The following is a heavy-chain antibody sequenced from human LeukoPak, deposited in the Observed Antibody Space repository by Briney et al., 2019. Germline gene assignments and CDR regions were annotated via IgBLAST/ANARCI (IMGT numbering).Heavy chain of an antibody. CDR2: ISAYNGNT. Sequence: GASVKVSCKASGYTFTSYGISWVRQAPGQGLEWMGWISAYNGNTNYAQKLQGRVTMTTDTSTSTAYMELRSLRSDDTAVYYCARDKADYYDSSGPPLYWGQGTLVTVSS. V-gene: IGHV1-18*01. CDR3: ARDKADYYDSSGPPLY. D-gene: IGHD3-22*01. CDR1: GYTFTSYG. J-gene: IGHJ4*02.